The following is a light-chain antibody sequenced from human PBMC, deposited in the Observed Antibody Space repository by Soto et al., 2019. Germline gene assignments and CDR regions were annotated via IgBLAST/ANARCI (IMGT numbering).Light chain of an antibody. V-gene: IGKV3-20*01. CDR3: QQYHSSPLT. CDR2: GTS. CDR1: QTITNTY. Sequence: EIVLTQSPGTLSLSPGERATLSCRASQTITNTYLAWYQQRPGQAPRLLIYGTSNRATGIPDRFSGSGSATDFTLTISRLQPEDFAVYYCQQYHSSPLTFCGGTKVEIK. J-gene: IGKJ4*01.